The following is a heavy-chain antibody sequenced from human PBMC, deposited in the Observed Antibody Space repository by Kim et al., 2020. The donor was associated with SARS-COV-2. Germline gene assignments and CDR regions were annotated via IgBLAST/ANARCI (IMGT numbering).Heavy chain of an antibody. Sequence: GGSLRLSCAASGFSFSSFAMTWVRQAPGKGLEGKGLEWVSTISGSGDRTYYADSVKGRFTISRDNSKNTLYLQMNSLRAEDTAVYHCAKERVVPATGDAFDIWGAGTRVTVAS. J-gene: IGHJ3*02. CDR3: AKERVVPATGDAFDI. D-gene: IGHD2-15*01. V-gene: IGHV3-23*01. CDR1: GFSFSSFA. CDR2: ISGSGDRT.